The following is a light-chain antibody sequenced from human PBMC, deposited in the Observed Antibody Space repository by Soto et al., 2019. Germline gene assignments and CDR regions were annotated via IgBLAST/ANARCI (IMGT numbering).Light chain of an antibody. CDR2: EVS. J-gene: IGLJ1*01. CDR1: SSDVGGYNY. Sequence: QPVLTQPASVSGSPGQSITISCTGTSSDVGGYNYVSWHQQHPGKAPKLMIYEVSNRPSGVSNRFSGSKSGNTASLTISGLQAEDEADYYCGSYTSNSPYVFGTGTKLTVL. V-gene: IGLV2-14*01. CDR3: GSYTSNSPYV.